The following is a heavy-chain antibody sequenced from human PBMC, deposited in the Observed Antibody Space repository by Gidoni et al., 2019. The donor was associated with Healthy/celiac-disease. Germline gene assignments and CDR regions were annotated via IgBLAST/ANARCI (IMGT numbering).Heavy chain of an antibody. CDR2: IKSKTDGGTT. CDR3: TTSWLNWGAFDI. V-gene: IGHV3-15*01. D-gene: IGHD7-27*01. Sequence: EVQLVESGGGLVKPGGSLRLSCAASGFPFSNAWMSWVRQAPGKGLEWVGRIKSKTDGGTTDYAAPVKGRFTISRDDSKNTLYLQMNSLKTEDTAVYYCTTSWLNWGAFDIWGQGTMVTVSS. CDR1: GFPFSNAW. J-gene: IGHJ3*02.